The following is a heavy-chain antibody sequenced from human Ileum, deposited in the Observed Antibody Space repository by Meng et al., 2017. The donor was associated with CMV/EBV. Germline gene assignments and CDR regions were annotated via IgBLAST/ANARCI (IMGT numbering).Heavy chain of an antibody. V-gene: IGHV3-74*01. D-gene: IGHD2-2*01. CDR1: GFTFSNYW. Sequence: GGSLRLSCAASGFTFSNYWMHWVRQTPKGLEWVSRISGDGSSTAYADSVEGRFTISRDNAENTLFLQMDSLGAEDTAVYYCAREPYCSSTSCSRAFGPWGRGTLVTSPQ. CDR3: AREPYCSSTSCSRAFGP. J-gene: IGHJ5*02. CDR2: ISGDGSST.